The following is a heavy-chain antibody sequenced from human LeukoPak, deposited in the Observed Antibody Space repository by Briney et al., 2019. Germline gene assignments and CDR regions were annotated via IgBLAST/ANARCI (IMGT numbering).Heavy chain of an antibody. CDR3: ARWRYYDSSGYYYYFDY. CDR2: IIQDGSEK. V-gene: IGHV3-7*01. D-gene: IGHD3-22*01. J-gene: IGHJ4*02. Sequence: GGSLRLSCVGSGFIFSSYWMSWVRQAPGKGLEWVANIIQDGSEKYYVDSVKGRFTISRDNAKNSLYLQMNSLRAEDTAVYYCARWRYYDSSGYYYYFDYWGQGTLVTVSS. CDR1: GFIFSSYW.